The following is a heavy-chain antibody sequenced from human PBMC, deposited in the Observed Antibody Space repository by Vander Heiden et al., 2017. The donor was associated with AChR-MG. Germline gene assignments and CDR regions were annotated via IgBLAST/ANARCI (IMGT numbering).Heavy chain of an antibody. Sequence: QVQLVESGGGVVQPGRSLRLPCAASGFTFSGYGMHWVRQAPGKGLEWVAVISYDGSNKYYADSVKGRFTISRDNSKNTLYLQMNSLRAEDTAVYYCANSRLLYGDYAALGYWGQGTLVTVSS. CDR2: ISYDGSNK. J-gene: IGHJ4*02. D-gene: IGHD4-17*01. CDR3: ANSRLLYGDYAALGY. CDR1: GFTFSGYG. V-gene: IGHV3-30*18.